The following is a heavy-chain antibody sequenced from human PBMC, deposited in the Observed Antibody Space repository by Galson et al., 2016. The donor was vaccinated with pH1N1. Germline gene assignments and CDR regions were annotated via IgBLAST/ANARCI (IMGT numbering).Heavy chain of an antibody. CDR3: AGGPRCHSSSCYNYDYYYMDF. V-gene: IGHV1-24*01. CDR2: FVPEGDET. D-gene: IGHD5-24*01. Sequence: QSGAEVKKPGESLKISCKVSGSTFVEVSMHWVRQAPGKGPEWMGSFVPEGDETVYSQQFQCRLTMTRDISADTAYMELSSLESEDTAVYYCAGGPRCHSSSCYNYDYYYMDFWGQGSTVIVSS. J-gene: IGHJ6*03. CDR1: GSTFVEVS.